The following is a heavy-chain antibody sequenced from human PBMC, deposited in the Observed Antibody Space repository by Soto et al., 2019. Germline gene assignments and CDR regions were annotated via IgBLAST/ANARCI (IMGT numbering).Heavy chain of an antibody. Sequence: QITLKESGPTLVKPTQTLTLTCTFSGFSLSTSGVGMGWIRQPPGKALEWLALIYWNDDKRYSPSLKSRLTITKDTSKNQEVLTMTNMDPVDTATYYCAHSSGVLVRIVYFDYWGQGTLVTVSS. CDR3: AHSSGVLVRIVYFDY. V-gene: IGHV2-5*01. D-gene: IGHD3-10*01. CDR1: GFSLSTSGVG. CDR2: IYWNDDK. J-gene: IGHJ4*02.